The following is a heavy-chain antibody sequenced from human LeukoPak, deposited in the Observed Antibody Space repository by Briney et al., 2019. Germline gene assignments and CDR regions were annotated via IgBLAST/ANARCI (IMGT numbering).Heavy chain of an antibody. CDR2: ESHDGRNK. V-gene: IGHV3-30*18. CDR3: AKDRDSSTWSFFDF. Sequence: GGPLRLSCVASGFIFRNYAMHWVRQAPGKGLEWVAVESHDGRNKIYGDSVKGRFTISRDNSKNTVYLQMDNLRPEDTAVYYCAKDRDSSTWSFFDFWGQGTLVTVSS. CDR1: GFIFRNYA. J-gene: IGHJ4*02. D-gene: IGHD6-13*01.